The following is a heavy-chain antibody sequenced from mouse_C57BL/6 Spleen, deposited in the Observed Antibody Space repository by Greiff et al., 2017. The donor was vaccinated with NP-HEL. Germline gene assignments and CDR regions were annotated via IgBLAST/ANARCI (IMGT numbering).Heavy chain of an antibody. CDR2: IYPRDGST. D-gene: IGHD1-1*01. CDR1: GYTFTDHT. Sequence: VQLQESDAELVKPGASVKISCKVSGYTFTDHTIHWMKQRPEQGLEWIGYIYPRDGSTKYNEKFKGKATLTADKSSSTAYMQLNSLTSEDSAVYFCARRAFITTGAMDYWGQGTSVTVSS. CDR3: ARRAFITTGAMDY. J-gene: IGHJ4*01. V-gene: IGHV1-78*01.